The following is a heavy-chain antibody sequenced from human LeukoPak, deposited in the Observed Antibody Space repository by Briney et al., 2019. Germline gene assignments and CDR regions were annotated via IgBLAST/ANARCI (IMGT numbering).Heavy chain of an antibody. CDR2: ISGSGGST. CDR1: GFTFSSYA. CDR3: AKGGVRGFDY. Sequence: PGGSLILSCASSGFTFSSYAMSWVRQAPGKGLEWVSAISGSGGSTYYADSVKGRFTISRDNSNNTLYLQMNSLRAEDTAVYYCAKGGVRGFDYWGQGTLVTVSS. J-gene: IGHJ4*02. D-gene: IGHD3-10*02. V-gene: IGHV3-23*01.